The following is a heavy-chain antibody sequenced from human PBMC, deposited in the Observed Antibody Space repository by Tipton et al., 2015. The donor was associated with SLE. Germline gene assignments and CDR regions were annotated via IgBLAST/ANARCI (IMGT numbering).Heavy chain of an antibody. CDR2: IYYSGST. CDR3: ARRDFWTGYFDY. V-gene: IGHV4-59*11. J-gene: IGHJ4*02. CDR1: GVSISSHY. Sequence: TLSLTCTVSGVSISSHYWSWIRQPPGKGLEWIGYIYYSGSTNYHPSLKGRGTISVDTSKNQFSLKLTSVTAADTVVYYCARRDFWTGYFDYRGQGTLVTVSS. D-gene: IGHD3/OR15-3a*01.